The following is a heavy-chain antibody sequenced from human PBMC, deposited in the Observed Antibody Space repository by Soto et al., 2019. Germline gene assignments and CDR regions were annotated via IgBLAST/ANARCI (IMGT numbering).Heavy chain of an antibody. CDR3: AQGLRSSGYFYYYAMDV. CDR2: ISYDGSNK. D-gene: IGHD6-25*01. V-gene: IGHV3-30*18. J-gene: IGHJ6*02. CDR1: GFTFTSYG. Sequence: PEGSLRLSCAASGFTFTSYGMHWVRQAPGKGLEWVTLISYDGSNKYYADSVKGRFTISRDNSRNTMNLQMNSLRADDTAVYYCAQGLRSSGYFYYYAMDVWGQGTTVTVSS.